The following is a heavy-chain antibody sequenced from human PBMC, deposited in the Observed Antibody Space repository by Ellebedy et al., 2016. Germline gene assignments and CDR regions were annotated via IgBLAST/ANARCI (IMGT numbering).Heavy chain of an antibody. V-gene: IGHV4-39*01. Sequence: SETLSPTCTVSGGSISSSSYYWGWIRQPPGKGLEWIGTIYYNGRTYYYPSLKSRVTISADTSKNQFSLKMRSVTAADTAVYFCARHPLEWLVGPMYFDYWGQGTLVTVSS. CDR2: IYYNGRT. D-gene: IGHD6-19*01. CDR1: GGSISSSSYY. CDR3: ARHPLEWLVGPMYFDY. J-gene: IGHJ4*02.